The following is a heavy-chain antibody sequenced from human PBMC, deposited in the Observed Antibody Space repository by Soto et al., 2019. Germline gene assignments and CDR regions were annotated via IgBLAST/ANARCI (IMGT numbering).Heavy chain of an antibody. CDR1: GYSFTSYW. V-gene: IGHV5-10-1*01. D-gene: IGHD5-12*01. J-gene: IGHJ4*02. CDR3: ARQADIVAKIGGYYFDY. CDR2: IDPSDSYT. Sequence: PGESLKISCKGSGYSFTSYWISWVRQMPGKGLEWMGRIDPSDSYTNYSPSFQGHVTISADKSISTAYLQWSSLKASDTAMYYCARQADIVAKIGGYYFDYWGQGTLVTVSS.